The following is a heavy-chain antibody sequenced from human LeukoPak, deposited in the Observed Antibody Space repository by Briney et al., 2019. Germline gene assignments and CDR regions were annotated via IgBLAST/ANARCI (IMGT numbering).Heavy chain of an antibody. CDR1: GYTFTDYY. J-gene: IGHJ4*02. CDR2: INPNSGGT. V-gene: IGHV1-2*02. CDR3: ARDLLHESFDC. Sequence: ASVKVSCKASGYTFTDYYIHWVRQAPGQGLEWMGWINPNSGGTDYVQRFQGRVTMTRDTSITTAYMEVSRLRSDDTALYYCARDLLHESFDCWGQGTLVTVSS.